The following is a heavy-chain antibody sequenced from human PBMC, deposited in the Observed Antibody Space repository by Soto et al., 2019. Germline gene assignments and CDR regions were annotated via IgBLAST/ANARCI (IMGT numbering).Heavy chain of an antibody. J-gene: IGHJ6*02. CDR1: GFTFSSYW. CDR2: INSDGSST. Sequence: GGSLRLSCAASGFTFSSYWMHWVRQAPGKGLVWVSRINSDGSSTSYADSVKGRFTISRDNAKNTLYLQMNSLRAEDTAVYYCAGGSGSYYTTYYYYGMDVWGQGTTVTVSS. D-gene: IGHD3-10*01. CDR3: AGGSGSYYTTYYYYGMDV. V-gene: IGHV3-74*01.